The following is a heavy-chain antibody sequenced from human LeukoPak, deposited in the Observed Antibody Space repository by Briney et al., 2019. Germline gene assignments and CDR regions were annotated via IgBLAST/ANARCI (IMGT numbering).Heavy chain of an antibody. Sequence: PGGSLRLSCAASGFSFSSYAMTWARQAPGKGLEWVSFININGAEKDYADSVKGRFTVSRDNSKDTLVLQMTRLRVEDTAAYYCAKTGIFGYFDDWGQGTLVTVSS. CDR3: AKTGIFGYFDD. V-gene: IGHV3-23*03. CDR2: ININGAEK. D-gene: IGHD3-3*01. J-gene: IGHJ4*02. CDR1: GFSFSSYA.